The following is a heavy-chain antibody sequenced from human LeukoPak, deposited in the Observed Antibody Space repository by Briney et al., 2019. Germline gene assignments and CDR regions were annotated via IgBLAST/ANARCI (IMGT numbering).Heavy chain of an antibody. CDR1: GVTFSSYG. CDR3: AVIHLWYAFDY. D-gene: IGHD5-18*01. J-gene: IGHJ4*02. CDR2: IRNDGSNK. Sequence: PGGSLRLSCAASGVTFSSYGMHWVRQAPGRGLEWVAFIRNDGSNKYYADSVKGRFTVSRDNSKNTLYLQMNSLRAEDTAVYYCAVIHLWYAFDYWAREPWSPSPQ. V-gene: IGHV3-30*02.